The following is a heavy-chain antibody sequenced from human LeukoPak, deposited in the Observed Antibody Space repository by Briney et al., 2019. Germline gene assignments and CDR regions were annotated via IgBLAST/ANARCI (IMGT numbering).Heavy chain of an antibody. CDR3: ARVMITFGGVIVPPAFDI. Sequence: ASVKVSCKASGYTFTGYYMHWVRQAPGQGLEWMGRINPNSGGTNYAQKFQGGVTMTRDTSISTAYMELSRLRSDDTAVYYCARVMITFGGVIVPPAFDIWGQGTMVTVSS. CDR1: GYTFTGYY. CDR2: INPNSGGT. J-gene: IGHJ3*02. V-gene: IGHV1-2*06. D-gene: IGHD3-16*02.